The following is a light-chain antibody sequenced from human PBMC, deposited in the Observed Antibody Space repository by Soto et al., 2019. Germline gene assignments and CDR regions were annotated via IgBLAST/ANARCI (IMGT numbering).Light chain of an antibody. Sequence: DIQLHQSPSFLSASVGDRVTITYRASPGISSYLSWYQQKPGKAPKLLIYVASTLQSGVPSRFSCSGSGTEFTRTIGSLQPEDSATYYCQKLNSYPLTFGGGTKVDIK. V-gene: IGKV1-9*01. CDR2: VAS. CDR3: QKLNSYPLT. J-gene: IGKJ4*01. CDR1: PGISSY.